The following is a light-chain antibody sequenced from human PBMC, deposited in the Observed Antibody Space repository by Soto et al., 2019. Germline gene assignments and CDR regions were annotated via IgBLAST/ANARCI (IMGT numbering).Light chain of an antibody. CDR1: PSISSW. J-gene: IGKJ1*01. CDR2: DAS. CDR3: QQYNSYWT. V-gene: IGKV1-5*01. Sequence: DIQMTQSPSTLSASVGDRVTITCRASPSISSWLAWYQQKPGKAPKLLIYDASSLESGVPSRFSGSGSGTEFTLTISRLQPDDFATYYCQQYNSYWTFGQGTKVDIK.